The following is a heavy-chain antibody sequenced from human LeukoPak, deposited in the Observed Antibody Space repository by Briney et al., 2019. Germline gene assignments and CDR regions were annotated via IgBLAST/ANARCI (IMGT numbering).Heavy chain of an antibody. D-gene: IGHD4-17*01. J-gene: IGHJ4*02. V-gene: IGHV3-7*01. CDR2: IKQDGSEK. CDR3: ASHVLYGDYPYYFDY. CDR1: GFTFSSYW. Sequence: PGGSLRLSCAASGFTFSSYWMSWVRQAPGKGLEWVANIKQDGSEKYYVDSVKGRFTISRDNAKNSLYLQMNRLRAEDTAVYYCASHVLYGDYPYYFDYWGQGALVTVSS.